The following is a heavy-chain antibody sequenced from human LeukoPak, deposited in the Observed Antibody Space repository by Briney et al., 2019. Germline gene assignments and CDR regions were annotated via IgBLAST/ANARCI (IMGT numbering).Heavy chain of an antibody. D-gene: IGHD4-17*01. Sequence: SETLSLTCTVSGYSISSGYYWGWIRQPPGKGLEWIGSIYHSGSTYYNPSLKSRVTISVDTSKNQFSLKLSSVTAADTAVYYCAGGVTTGGGYFDYWGQGTLVTVSS. CDR3: AGGVTTGGGYFDY. CDR2: IYHSGST. CDR1: GYSISSGYY. V-gene: IGHV4-38-2*02. J-gene: IGHJ4*02.